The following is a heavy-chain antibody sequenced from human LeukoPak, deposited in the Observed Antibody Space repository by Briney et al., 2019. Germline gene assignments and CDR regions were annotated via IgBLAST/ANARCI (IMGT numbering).Heavy chain of an antibody. CDR1: GFTFSRYD. CDR3: ANGLVGPTSAEYEY. V-gene: IGHV3-30*18. J-gene: IGHJ4*02. Sequence: GGSLRLSCAASGFTFSRYDMHWVRQAPGKGLEWVAVISFDGSKKFYGDPVKGRFTISRDNTKTTVYLQMNSLTTEDTAAYFCANGLVGPTSAEYEYWGQGTLVTVSS. D-gene: IGHD1-26*01. CDR2: ISFDGSKK.